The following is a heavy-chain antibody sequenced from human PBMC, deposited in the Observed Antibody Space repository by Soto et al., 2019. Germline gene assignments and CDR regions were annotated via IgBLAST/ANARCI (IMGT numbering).Heavy chain of an antibody. CDR3: ARDHWDCSGCGCNPHHLNFFAMDG. CDR2: ISFDGNNK. D-gene: IGHD2-15*01. CDR1: GFTFNDYA. J-gene: IGHJ6*02. Sequence: QVHLVESGGGGVQPGRSKRLSCVVSGFTFNDYAIHWVRQAPGKGLEWVAVISFDGNNKFYADSVKGRFTISRDRSKTTAFLQMNNLRAEDTAVYYCARDHWDCSGCGCNPHHLNFFAMDGWGQGTTVTVSS. V-gene: IGHV3-30*03.